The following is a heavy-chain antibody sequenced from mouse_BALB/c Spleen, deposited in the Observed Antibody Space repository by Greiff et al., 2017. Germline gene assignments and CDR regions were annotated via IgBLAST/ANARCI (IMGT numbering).Heavy chain of an antibody. CDR3: VREGSSLDY. V-gene: IGHV2-9-2*01. J-gene: IGHJ2*01. Sequence: VKLMESGPGLVAPSQSLSITCTVSGFSLTSYDISWIRQPPGKGLEWLGVIWTGGGTNYNSAFMSRLSISKDNSKSQVFLKMNSLQTDDTAIYYCVREGSSLDYWGQGTTLTVSS. CDR2: IWTGGGT. D-gene: IGHD1-1*01. CDR1: GFSLTSYD.